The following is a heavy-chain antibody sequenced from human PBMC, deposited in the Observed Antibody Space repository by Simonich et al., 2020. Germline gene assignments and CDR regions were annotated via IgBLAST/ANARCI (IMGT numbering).Heavy chain of an antibody. CDR2: ISSSSSYI. Sequence: VQLVESGGGLARPGGPWGLSGAAAGLTFGSLSWNWVRQAQGKALEWVSTISSSSSYIYYADSVKRRFTISRDNAKNSLYLQMNSLRAEDTAVYYCARSHWGSPIDYWGQGTLVTVSS. CDR1: GLTFGSLS. J-gene: IGHJ4*02. D-gene: IGHD7-27*01. V-gene: IGHV3-21*01. CDR3: ARSHWGSPIDY.